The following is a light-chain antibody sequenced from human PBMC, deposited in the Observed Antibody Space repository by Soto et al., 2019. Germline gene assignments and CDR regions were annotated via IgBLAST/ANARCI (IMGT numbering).Light chain of an antibody. Sequence: DIQMTQSPASLSASIGDRVTITCRASQGISNYLAWSQQKPGKVPKLLIYAASTLQSVVPSRFSGSGSGTDFTLTISSLQPEDVATYYCQKYLSALWTFGQGTKVEIK. J-gene: IGKJ1*01. CDR1: QGISNY. CDR3: QKYLSALWT. V-gene: IGKV1-27*01. CDR2: AAS.